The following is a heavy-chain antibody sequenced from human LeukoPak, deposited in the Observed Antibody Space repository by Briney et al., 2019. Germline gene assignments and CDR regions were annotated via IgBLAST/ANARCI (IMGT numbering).Heavy chain of an antibody. Sequence: GGSLRLSCAASGFTFSSYEMNWVRQAPGKGLEWVSYISSGGSSIYYADSVKGRFTISRDNSKNTLYLQMNSLRAEDTAVYYCAKQGIVVVPSFDYWGQGTLVTVSS. V-gene: IGHV3-48*03. J-gene: IGHJ4*02. D-gene: IGHD3-22*01. CDR2: ISSGGSSI. CDR1: GFTFSSYE. CDR3: AKQGIVVVPSFDY.